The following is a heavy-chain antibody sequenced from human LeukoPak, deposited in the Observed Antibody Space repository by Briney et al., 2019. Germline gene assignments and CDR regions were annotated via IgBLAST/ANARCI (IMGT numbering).Heavy chain of an antibody. CDR3: ARVQSDLVPAAIEPFDP. V-gene: IGHV1-2*02. J-gene: IGHJ5*02. CDR2: INPNSGGT. Sequence: GASVKVSCKASGYTFTGYYMHWVRQAPGQGLEWMGWINPNSGGTNYAQKFQGRVTMTRDTSISTAYMELSRLRSDDTAVYYCARVQSDLVPAAIEPFDPWGQGTLVTVSS. CDR1: GYTFTGYY. D-gene: IGHD2-2*01.